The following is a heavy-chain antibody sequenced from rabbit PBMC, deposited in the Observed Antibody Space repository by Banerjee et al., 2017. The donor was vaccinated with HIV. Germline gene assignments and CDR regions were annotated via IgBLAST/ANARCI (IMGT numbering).Heavy chain of an antibody. Sequence: QSLEESGGDLVKPGASLTLTCKASGFDLSSNYYMGWVRQAPGKGLEWIGCIYAGSSSTHYARRAKGRVTNSKASPTTVPLQMASLTAADTAPYFCARDTTGVNGGLDLWGPGTLVTV. CDR1: GFDLSSNYY. CDR2: IYAGSSST. CDR3: ARDTTGVNGGLDL. D-gene: IGHD7-1*01. V-gene: IGHV1S40*01. J-gene: IGHJ4*01.